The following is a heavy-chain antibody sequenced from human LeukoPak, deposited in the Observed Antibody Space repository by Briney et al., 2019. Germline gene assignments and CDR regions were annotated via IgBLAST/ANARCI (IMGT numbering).Heavy chain of an antibody. J-gene: IGHJ6*03. CDR3: AKSPKMDYYYYYMDF. CDR2: IRDDGKNK. CDR1: GFTFNNFG. D-gene: IGHD5-24*01. V-gene: IGHV3-30*02. Sequence: GGSLRLSCAASGFTFNNFGMHWVRQAPGKGLKWVAFIRDDGKNKYYVNSVKGRFTISRDNSKNTLYLQMNSLRTEDTAVYYCAKSPKMDYYYYYMDFWGKGTTVTVSS.